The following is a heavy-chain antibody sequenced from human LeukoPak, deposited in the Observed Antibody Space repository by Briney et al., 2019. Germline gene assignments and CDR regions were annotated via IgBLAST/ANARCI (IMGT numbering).Heavy chain of an antibody. Sequence: GGSLRLSCSASGFTFSSYAMNWVRQAPGKGLEWVSVISGSDDNTFYADSVRGRFAISRDNSKNTLYLQMSSLGAEDTAVYYCAKDSHPPRSGMAFYFDYWGQGTLVTVSS. D-gene: IGHD6-19*01. V-gene: IGHV3-23*01. CDR3: AKDSHPPRSGMAFYFDY. CDR1: GFTFSSYA. CDR2: ISGSDDNT. J-gene: IGHJ4*02.